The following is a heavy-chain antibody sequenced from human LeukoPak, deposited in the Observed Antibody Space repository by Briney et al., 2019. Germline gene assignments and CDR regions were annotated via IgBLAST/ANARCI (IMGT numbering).Heavy chain of an antibody. CDR2: IYRGGST. Sequence: GGSLRLSCAASGFTFSSNYMSWVRQAPGKGLEWVSVIYRGGSTYYSDSVKGRFTISRDNSKNTLYLQMNILRAEDTAVYYCASGRRSSASFDYWGQGTLVTVSS. CDR3: ASGRRSSASFDY. CDR1: GFTFSSNY. J-gene: IGHJ4*02. V-gene: IGHV3-66*02. D-gene: IGHD6-6*01.